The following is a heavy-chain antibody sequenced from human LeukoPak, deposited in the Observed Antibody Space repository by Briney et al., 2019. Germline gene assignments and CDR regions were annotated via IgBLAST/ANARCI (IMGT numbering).Heavy chain of an antibody. Sequence: GASVKVSCKASGGTFSSYAISWVRQAPGQGLEWMGGIIPIFGTANCAQKFQGRVTITADESTSTAYMELSSLRSEDTAVYYCARDRRTYSSGWYDYWGQGTLVTVSS. CDR2: IIPIFGTA. CDR1: GGTFSSYA. V-gene: IGHV1-69*01. J-gene: IGHJ4*02. CDR3: ARDRRTYSSGWYDY. D-gene: IGHD6-19*01.